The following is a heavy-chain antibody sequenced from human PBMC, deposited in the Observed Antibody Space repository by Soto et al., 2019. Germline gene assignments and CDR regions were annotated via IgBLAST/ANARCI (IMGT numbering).Heavy chain of an antibody. CDR3: ARQIAAAGTFDY. CDR2: ISGSGGST. CDR1: GFTFSSYA. J-gene: IGHJ4*02. D-gene: IGHD6-13*01. V-gene: IGHV3-23*01. Sequence: GGSLRLSCAASGFTFSSYAMSWVRQAPGKGLEWVSAISGSGGSTYYADSVKGRFTISRDNSKNTLYLQMNSLRAEDTAVYYCARQIAAAGTFDYWGQGTLVTVSS.